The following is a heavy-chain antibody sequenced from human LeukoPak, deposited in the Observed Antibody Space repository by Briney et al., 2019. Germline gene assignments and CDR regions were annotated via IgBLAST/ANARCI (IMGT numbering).Heavy chain of an antibody. CDR1: GFNFDDYT. CDR2: INWDGGST. Sequence: GGSLGLSCAASGFNFDDYTMHWVRQIPGKSLEWVSLINWDGGSTFYADSVKGRFTISRDTRKNFLYLQMISLRTEDTALYYCAKDLGKVIAAAGTSGFDSWGRGTLATVSS. D-gene: IGHD6-13*01. V-gene: IGHV3-43*01. CDR3: AKDLGKVIAAAGTSGFDS. J-gene: IGHJ4*01.